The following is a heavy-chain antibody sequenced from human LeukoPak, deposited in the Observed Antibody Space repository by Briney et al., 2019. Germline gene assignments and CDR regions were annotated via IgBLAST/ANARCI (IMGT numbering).Heavy chain of an antibody. CDR2: ISGSGGST. CDR3: AKARLGPYCGGACYSDY. J-gene: IGHJ4*02. V-gene: IGHV3-23*01. Sequence: TGASLRLSCAASGFTFSSYAMSWVRQAPGKGLEWVSAISGSGGSTYYADSVKGRFTIPRDNSKNTLYLQMNRLRAEDTAVYYCAKARLGPYCGGACYSDYWGQGTLVTVSS. D-gene: IGHD2-21*02. CDR1: GFTFSSYA.